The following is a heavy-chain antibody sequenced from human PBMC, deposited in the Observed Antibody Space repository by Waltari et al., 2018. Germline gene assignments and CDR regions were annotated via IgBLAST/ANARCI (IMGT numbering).Heavy chain of an antibody. Sequence: QVQLQESGPGLVKPSQTLSLHCTVSGGSINTIGSYWSWIRQHPGKGLEWIGYIYHSGSTYYNPSLKSRVIISVDRSKNQFSLKLSSVTAADTAVYYCARVRDLRNPYCSGGGCSGYFDSWGQGTLVTVSS. D-gene: IGHD2-15*01. CDR1: GGSINTIGSY. CDR3: ARVRDLRNPYCSGGGCSGYFDS. J-gene: IGHJ4*02. V-gene: IGHV4-30-4*01. CDR2: IYHSGST.